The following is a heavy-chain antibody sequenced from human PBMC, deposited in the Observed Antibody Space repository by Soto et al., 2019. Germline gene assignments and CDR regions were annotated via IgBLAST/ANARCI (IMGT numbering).Heavy chain of an antibody. CDR3: ARGYYDILPGYYRFYFDY. D-gene: IGHD3-9*01. J-gene: IGHJ4*02. CDR2: IYSAGST. Sequence: GGSLRLSCAASGFTVSSNYMSWVRQAPGKGLEWVSVIYSAGSTYYADSVKGRFTISRDNSKNTLYLQMNSLRAEDTAMYYCARGYYDILPGYYRFYFDYWGQGTLVTVSS. V-gene: IGHV3-66*01. CDR1: GFTVSSNY.